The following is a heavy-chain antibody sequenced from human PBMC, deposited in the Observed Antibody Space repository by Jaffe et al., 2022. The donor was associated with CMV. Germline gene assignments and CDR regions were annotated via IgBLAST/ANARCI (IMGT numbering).Heavy chain of an antibody. Sequence: QVQLVQSGAEVKKPGASVKVSCKASGYTFTSYYMHWVRQAPGQGLEWMGIINPSGGSTSYAQKFQGRVTMTRDTSTSTVYMELSSLRSEDTAVYYCARDGRDDFWSGYLNYYYYGMDVWGQGTTVTVSS. CDR2: INPSGGST. D-gene: IGHD3-3*01. CDR1: GYTFTSYY. J-gene: IGHJ6*02. V-gene: IGHV1-46*01. CDR3: ARDGRDDFWSGYLNYYYYGMDV.